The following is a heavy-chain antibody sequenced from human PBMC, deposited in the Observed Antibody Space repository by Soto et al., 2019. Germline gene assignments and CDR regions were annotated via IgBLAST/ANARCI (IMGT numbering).Heavy chain of an antibody. CDR2: IYYSGST. Sequence: SETLSLTCTVSGGSISSYYWSWIRQPPGKGLEWIGYIYYSGSTNYNPSLKSRVTISVDTSKNQFSLKLSSVTAADTAVYYCARGDYGSGSYYMGYYGMDVWGQGTTVTSP. D-gene: IGHD3-10*01. J-gene: IGHJ6*02. CDR1: GGSISSYY. CDR3: ARGDYGSGSYYMGYYGMDV. V-gene: IGHV4-59*01.